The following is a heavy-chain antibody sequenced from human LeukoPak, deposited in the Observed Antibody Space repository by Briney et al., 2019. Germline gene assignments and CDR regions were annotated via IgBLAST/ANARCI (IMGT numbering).Heavy chain of an antibody. D-gene: IGHD3-9*01. V-gene: IGHV4-34*01. CDR2: INHRGST. Sequence: SETLSLTCAVYGGSFSGYYWSWIRQPPGKGLEWIGEINHRGSTNYNPSLKSRVTISVDTSKNQFSLKLSSVTAADTAVYYCARGDYFDWFDYWGQGTLVTVSS. J-gene: IGHJ4*02. CDR3: ARGDYFDWFDY. CDR1: GGSFSGYY.